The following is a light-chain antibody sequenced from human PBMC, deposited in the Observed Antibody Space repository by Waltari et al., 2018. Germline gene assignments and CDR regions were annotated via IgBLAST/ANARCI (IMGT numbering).Light chain of an antibody. Sequence: SYELTQPSSVSVSPGQTAKILCSGAILAKKYARWFQQKPGQAPLLLIYEDSERTSELPGRFAGSSSGTTVTLTITGAHVDDEADYYCFSAADNNSVFGGGTKLTVL. J-gene: IGLJ3*02. CDR1: ILAKKY. CDR3: FSAADNNSV. V-gene: IGLV3-27*01. CDR2: EDS.